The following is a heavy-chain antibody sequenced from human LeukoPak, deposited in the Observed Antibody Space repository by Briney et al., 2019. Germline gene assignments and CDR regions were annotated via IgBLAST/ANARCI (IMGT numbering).Heavy chain of an antibody. J-gene: IGHJ4*02. V-gene: IGHV3-23*01. CDR2: ITSGGGST. CDR3: AKGGTRGQFGDLFYFDF. D-gene: IGHD3-10*01. CDR1: GFTFSNYA. Sequence: GGSLRLSCAASGFTFSNYAMNWVRRAPGKGLEWVSSITSGGGSTYYADSVKGRFTISGDNSKKTLYLQMNSLRAEDTAVYYCAKGGTRGQFGDLFYFDFWGQGTLVTVSS.